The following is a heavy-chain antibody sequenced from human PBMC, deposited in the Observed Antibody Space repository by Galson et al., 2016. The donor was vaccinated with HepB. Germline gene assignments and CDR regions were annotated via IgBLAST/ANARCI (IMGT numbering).Heavy chain of an antibody. Sequence: YMRLSCAASGFVFSNFGLSWARQAPGKGQEWVASICTRRTTYYSDSVQGRFTISRDNSNNTLYLQMNGLRAEDTAVYYCAKERLVRRIFDHWGQGTLLTVSS. V-gene: IGHV3-23*01. D-gene: IGHD1-1*01. CDR3: AKERLVRRIFDH. CDR2: ICTRRTT. CDR1: GFVFSNFG. J-gene: IGHJ4*02.